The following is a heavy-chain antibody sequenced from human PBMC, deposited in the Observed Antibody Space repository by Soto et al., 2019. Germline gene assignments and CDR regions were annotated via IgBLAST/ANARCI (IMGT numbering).Heavy chain of an antibody. J-gene: IGHJ4*02. CDR2: IYYSGST. CDR1: GGSISSYH. CDR3: ARVTLYDSSGYEGYCFDS. D-gene: IGHD3-22*01. V-gene: IGHV4-59*01. Sequence: QVQLQESGPGLVKPSETLSLTCTASGGSISSYHWRWIRPPPGKGLEWSGYIYYSGSTNYNPALKSRVTLSVDTSKNQFSLKLSSVTAADTAVYYCARVTLYDSSGYEGYCFDSWGQGTLVTVSS.